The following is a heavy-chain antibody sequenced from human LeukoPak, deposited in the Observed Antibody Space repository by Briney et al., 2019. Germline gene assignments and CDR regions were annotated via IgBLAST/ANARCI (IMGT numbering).Heavy chain of an antibody. CDR3: ARGRYILTGYHRNWLDP. V-gene: IGHV1-8*01. J-gene: IGHJ5*02. CDR2: KNPNSGNT. Sequence: ASVKVSCKASGYTFIHYDINWVRQATGQGLEWMGWKNPNSGNTGYAQKFQGRVTMTRNTSISTAYMELSSLRSEDTAVYYCARGRYILTGYHRNWLDPWGQGTLVTVSS. CDR1: GYTFIHYD. D-gene: IGHD3-9*01.